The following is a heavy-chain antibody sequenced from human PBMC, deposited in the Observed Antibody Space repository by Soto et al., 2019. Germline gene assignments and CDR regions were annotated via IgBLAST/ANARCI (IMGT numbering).Heavy chain of an antibody. V-gene: IGHV5-51*01. CDR3: ASWYNWNYGAV. D-gene: IGHD1-7*01. J-gene: IGHJ6*02. CDR1: GYSFTSYL. CDR2: IYPGGSDT. Sequence: GESPKPSCKGSGYSFTSYLLGLVRQLPRKGLEWMGIIYPGGSDTRYSPSFQGQVTISADKSISTAYLQWSSLKASDTAMYYCASWYNWNYGAVWGQGTTVTVSS.